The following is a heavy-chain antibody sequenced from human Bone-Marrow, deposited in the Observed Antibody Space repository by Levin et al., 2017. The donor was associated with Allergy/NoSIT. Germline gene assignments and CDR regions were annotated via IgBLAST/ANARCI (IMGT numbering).Heavy chain of an antibody. D-gene: IGHD2/OR15-2a*01. CDR1: GGSVSSGGYY. CDR3: ARDGGSGGFYNRPFDF. CDR2: IYNNGIT. Sequence: SETLSLTCTVSGGSVSSGGYYWSWVRQRPGKGLEWIGYIYNNGITKYNWAYEGRAGISVNMSKTQLSLQLISVTATATAVYYCARDGGSGGFYNRPFDFWGQGTLVTVSS. V-gene: IGHV4-31*03. J-gene: IGHJ4*02.